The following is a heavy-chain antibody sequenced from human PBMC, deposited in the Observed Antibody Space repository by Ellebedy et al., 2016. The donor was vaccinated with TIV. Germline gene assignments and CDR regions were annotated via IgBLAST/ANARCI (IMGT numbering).Heavy chain of an antibody. V-gene: IGHV1-69*10. CDR2: IIPIVGIA. CDR3: ARGTFSSSSYGMDV. J-gene: IGHJ6*02. Sequence: SVKVSCXASGGTFSYAINWVRQAPGQGLEWMGGIIPIVGIANYAQKFQDRVTITADKSTSTAYIDLSSLRSEDTAVYYCARGTFSSSSYGMDVWGQGTTVTVSS. D-gene: IGHD6-13*01. CDR1: GGTFSYA.